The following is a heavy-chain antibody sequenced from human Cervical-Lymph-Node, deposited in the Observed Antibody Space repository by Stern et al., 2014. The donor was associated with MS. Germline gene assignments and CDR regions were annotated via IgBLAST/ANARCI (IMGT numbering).Heavy chain of an antibody. J-gene: IGHJ4*02. CDR2: IYYSGST. CDR1: GGSVSSDAYY. Sequence: QLQLQESGPGLVKPSETLSLTCTVSGGSVSSDAYYWSWIRQPPGKGLEWIGYIYYSGSTSYNPSLKSRVTMSVDAPKNQFSLRLSSVTAADTAMYYCARQVRDWGQGILVTVSS. CDR3: ARQVRD. V-gene: IGHV4-61*08.